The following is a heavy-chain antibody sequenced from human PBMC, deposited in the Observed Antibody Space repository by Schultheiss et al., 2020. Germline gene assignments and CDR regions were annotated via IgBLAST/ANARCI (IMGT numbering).Heavy chain of an antibody. D-gene: IGHD5-18*01. Sequence: GGSMRLSCAASGFTFSSYGMHWVRQAPGKGLEWVAVISYDGSNKYYADSVKGRFTISRDNSKNTLYLQMNSLRTEDTALYYCAKGWGDTAMGNFDYWGQGTLVTVSS. CDR2: ISYDGSNK. CDR1: GFTFSSYG. J-gene: IGHJ4*02. CDR3: AKGWGDTAMGNFDY. V-gene: IGHV3-30*18.